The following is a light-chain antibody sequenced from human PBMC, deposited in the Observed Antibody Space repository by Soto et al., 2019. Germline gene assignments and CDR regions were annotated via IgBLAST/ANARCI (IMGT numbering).Light chain of an antibody. CDR2: EVS. V-gene: IGLV2-14*01. CDR3: CSYTSTSTHV. J-gene: IGLJ1*01. CDR1: SSDVXXXXX. Sequence: QSVLTQPPSASGSPGQSLTISCTGTSSDVXXXXXXXXXXXXXXXXXXXXXXEVSYRPSGVSNRFSGSKSGNTASLTISGLQADDEADYYCCSYTSTSTHVFGTGTKVTVL.